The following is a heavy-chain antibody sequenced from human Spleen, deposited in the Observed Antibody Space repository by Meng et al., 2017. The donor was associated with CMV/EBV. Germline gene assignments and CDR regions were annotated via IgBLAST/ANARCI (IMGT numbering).Heavy chain of an antibody. D-gene: IGHD3-3*01. CDR3: TTGDYDFWSGYSTWRFSY. V-gene: IGHV3-15*01. J-gene: IGHJ4*02. CDR1: GFTFSNAW. CDR2: IKSKTDGGTT. Sequence: GESLKISCAASGFTFSNAWMSWVRQAPGKGLEWVGRIKSKTDGGTTDYAAPVKGRFTISRDDSKNTLYLQMNSLKTEDTAVYYCTTGDYDFWSGYSTWRFSYWGQGTLVTVSS.